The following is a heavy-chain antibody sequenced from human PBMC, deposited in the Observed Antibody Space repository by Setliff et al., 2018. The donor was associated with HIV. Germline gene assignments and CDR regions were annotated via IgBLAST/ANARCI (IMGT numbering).Heavy chain of an antibody. CDR2: IYTSVST. Sequence: SETLSLTCTVSGGSISTYFWTWIRQPPGKGLEWIGYIYTSVSTNYNPSLKSRVTISVHTSNHQFSLKLSSVTAADTAVYYCARGSFIGDYYYFDYWGQGTLVTVSS. CDR3: ARGSFIGDYYYFDY. D-gene: IGHD3-10*01. V-gene: IGHV4-4*08. CDR1: GGSISTYF. J-gene: IGHJ4*02.